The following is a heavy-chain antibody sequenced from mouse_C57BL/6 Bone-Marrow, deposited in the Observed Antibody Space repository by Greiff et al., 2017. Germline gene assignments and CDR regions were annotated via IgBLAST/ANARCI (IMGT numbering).Heavy chain of an antibody. V-gene: IGHV1-64*01. CDR3: ARSFKLGFDY. CDR2: IHPNSGSA. J-gene: IGHJ2*01. D-gene: IGHD4-1*01. CDR1: GYTFTSYW. Sequence: QVQLQQPGAELVKPGASVKLSCKASGYTFTSYWMHWVKQRPGQGLEWIGMIHPNSGSANYNEKFKSKATLTVDKSSSTAYMQLSSLTSEDSAVYYCARSFKLGFDYWGQGTTLTVSS.